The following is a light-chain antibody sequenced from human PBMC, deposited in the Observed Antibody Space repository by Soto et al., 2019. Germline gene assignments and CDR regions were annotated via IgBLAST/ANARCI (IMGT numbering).Light chain of an antibody. V-gene: IGLV2-14*01. CDR1: SSDVGSHNS. J-gene: IGLJ1*01. CDR2: DVS. Sequence: QSALTQPASVSGSPGQSITISCTGTSSDVGSHNSVAWYQHNPGKAPKLMIYDVSNRPSGVSSHFSGSKSGNTASLSISGLQAEDEADYYCSSYTSSSTLVFGTGTKSPS. CDR3: SSYTSSSTLV.